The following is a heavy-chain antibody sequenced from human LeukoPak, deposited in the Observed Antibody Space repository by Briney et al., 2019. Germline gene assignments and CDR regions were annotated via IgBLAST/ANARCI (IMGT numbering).Heavy chain of an antibody. CDR1: GFIFSSYA. D-gene: IGHD5-18*01. V-gene: IGHV3-64D*06. Sequence: GGSLRLSCSASGFIFSSYAMHWVRQAPGKGLEYVSGISFNGGNTYFADSVKGRFTISRDNSKNTLWLQMTSLRPEDTAVYYCARGGSDTAMAHDYWGQGTLVTVSS. CDR2: ISFNGGNT. CDR3: ARGGSDTAMAHDY. J-gene: IGHJ4*02.